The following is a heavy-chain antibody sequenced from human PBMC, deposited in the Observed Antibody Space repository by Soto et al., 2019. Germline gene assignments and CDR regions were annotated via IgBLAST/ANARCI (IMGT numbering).Heavy chain of an antibody. V-gene: IGHV1-69*01. CDR3: ARGVLGYSSAPRYYFDY. CDR2: IIPIFATV. Sequence: QVQLVQSGSEVKKPGSSVKVSCKASEGSFSSNPISWVRQAPGQGLEWMAGIIPIFATVHYAQKFQGRVTITADESTSTAYMELTSLRSKDTAVYFCARGVLGYSSAPRYYFDYWGQGTLLTVSS. J-gene: IGHJ4*02. CDR1: EGSFSSNP. D-gene: IGHD5-18*01.